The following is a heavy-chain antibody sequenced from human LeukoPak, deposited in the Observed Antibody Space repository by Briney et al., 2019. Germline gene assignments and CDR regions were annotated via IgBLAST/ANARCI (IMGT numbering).Heavy chain of an antibody. J-gene: IGHJ4*02. CDR3: ARGPYYDYVWGSYPLDY. D-gene: IGHD3-16*02. CDR1: GYTFTSYG. V-gene: IGHV1-18*01. Sequence: ASVKVSCTASGYTFTSYGISWVRQAPGQGLEWMGWISAYNGNTNYAQKLQGRVTMTTDTSTSTAYMELRSLRSDDTAVYYCARGPYYDYVWGSYPLDYWGQGTLVTVSS. CDR2: ISAYNGNT.